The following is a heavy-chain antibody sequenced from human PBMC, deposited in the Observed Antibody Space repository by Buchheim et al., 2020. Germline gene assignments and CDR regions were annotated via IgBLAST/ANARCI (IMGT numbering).Heavy chain of an antibody. J-gene: IGHJ4*02. CDR3: ARDLGASGWWPESYYFDY. CDR2: IKQDGSEK. V-gene: IGHV3-7*01. Sequence: EVQLVESGGGLVQPGGSLRLSCAASGFTFSSYWMSWVRQAPGKGLEWVANIKQDGSEKYYVASVKGRFTISRDNAKNSLYLQMNSLRAEDTAVYYCARDLGASGWWPESYYFDYWGQGTL. CDR1: GFTFSSYW. D-gene: IGHD6-19*01.